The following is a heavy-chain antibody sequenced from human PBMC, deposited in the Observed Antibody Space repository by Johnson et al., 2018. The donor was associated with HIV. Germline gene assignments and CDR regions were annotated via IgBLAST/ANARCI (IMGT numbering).Heavy chain of an antibody. V-gene: IGHV3-20*04. CDR2: INWNGGST. D-gene: IGHD2-2*01. CDR1: GFTFDDYG. J-gene: IGHJ3*02. CDR3: ARGYCSSTSCYAFFLPFDI. Sequence: EVQLVESGGGVVRPGGSLRLSCAASGFTFDDYGMSWVRQAPGKGLEWVSGINWNGGSTGYADSVKGRFTISRDNAKNSLYLQMNSLRAEATALYYCARGYCSSTSCYAFFLPFDIWGQGTMVTVSS.